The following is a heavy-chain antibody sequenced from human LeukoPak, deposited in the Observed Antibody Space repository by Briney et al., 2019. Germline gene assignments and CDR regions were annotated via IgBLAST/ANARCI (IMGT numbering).Heavy chain of an antibody. J-gene: IGHJ3*02. CDR3: ARRGTGGRSFDI. Sequence: SETLSLTCTVSGGSVSSGSYYWTWIRQPSGKGLEWIGYISYSGSTNFNPSLKSRVTISVDTSKNQFSLNLSSVTAADTAVYYCARRGTGGRSFDIWGQGTMVTVSS. V-gene: IGHV4-61*01. CDR2: ISYSGST. D-gene: IGHD2-8*02. CDR1: GGSVSSGSYY.